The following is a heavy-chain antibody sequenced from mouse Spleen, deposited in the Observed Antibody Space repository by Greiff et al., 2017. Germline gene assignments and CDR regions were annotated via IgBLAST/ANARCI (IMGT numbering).Heavy chain of an antibody. D-gene: IGHD1-1*01. CDR3: ARWGPYYYGSSPWYFDV. CDR1: GYAFSSYW. CDR2: IYPGDGDT. Sequence: QVQLQQSGAELVKPGASVKISCKASGYAFSSYWMNWVKQRPGKGLEWIGQIYPGDGDTNYNGKFKGKATLTADKSSSTAYMQLSSLTSEDSAVYFCARWGPYYYGSSPWYFDVWGTGTTVTVSS. J-gene: IGHJ1*03. V-gene: IGHV1-80*01.